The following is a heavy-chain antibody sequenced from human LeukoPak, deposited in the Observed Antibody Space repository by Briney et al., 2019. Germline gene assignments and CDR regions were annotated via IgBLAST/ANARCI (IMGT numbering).Heavy chain of an antibody. CDR2: IYPGDSDT. CDR3: ARHMRSPDGDAFDI. D-gene: IGHD3-10*01. J-gene: IGHJ3*02. CDR1: GYSFTSYW. V-gene: IGHV5-51*01. Sequence: GESLQISCQGSGYSFTSYWIGWVRQMPGEGLEWMGIIYPGDSDTRYSPSFQGQVTISADKSISTAYLQWSSLKASDTAMYYCARHMRSPDGDAFDIWGQGTMVTVSS.